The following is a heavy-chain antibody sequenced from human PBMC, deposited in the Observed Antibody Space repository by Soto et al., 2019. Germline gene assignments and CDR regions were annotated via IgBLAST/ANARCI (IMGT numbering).Heavy chain of an antibody. CDR3: LFVNGASSYYFDY. Sequence: SVKVSCKASGGTFSSYAISWVRQAPGQGLEWMGGIIPIFGTANYAQKFQGRVTITADESTSTAYMELSSLRSEDTAVYYCLFVNGASSYYFDYWGQGTLVTVS. CDR2: IIPIFGTA. J-gene: IGHJ4*02. CDR1: GGTFSSYA. V-gene: IGHV1-69*13. D-gene: IGHD2-21*01.